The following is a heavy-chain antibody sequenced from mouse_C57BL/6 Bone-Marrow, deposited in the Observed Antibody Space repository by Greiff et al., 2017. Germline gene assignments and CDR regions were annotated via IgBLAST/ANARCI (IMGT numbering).Heavy chain of an antibody. Sequence: VQLQESGAELVKPGASVKISCKASGYAFSSYWMNWVKQRPGKGLEWIGQIYPGDGDTNYNGKFKGKATLTADKSSSTDYMQLSSLTSEDSAVYFGARRGYGERMDCWGQGTTVTVSS. CDR2: IYPGDGDT. D-gene: IGHD3-1*01. V-gene: IGHV1-80*01. CDR3: ARRGYGERMDC. CDR1: GYAFSSYW. J-gene: IGHJ4*01.